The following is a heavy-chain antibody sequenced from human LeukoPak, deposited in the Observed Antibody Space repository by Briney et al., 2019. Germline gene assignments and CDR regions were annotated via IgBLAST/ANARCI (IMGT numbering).Heavy chain of an antibody. D-gene: IGHD2-21*02. Sequence: SETLYLTCTVSGASITSYYWNWMRQSPGKGLEWIGYGHHSGTTNYNPSLEGRGTISVDTSKNQFSLKLCSVSAADTAVYYCARWGESGDSVVHAFDIWGRGTMVTVSS. CDR2: GHHSGTT. V-gene: IGHV4-59*01. CDR3: ARWGESGDSVVHAFDI. J-gene: IGHJ3*02. CDR1: GASITSYY.